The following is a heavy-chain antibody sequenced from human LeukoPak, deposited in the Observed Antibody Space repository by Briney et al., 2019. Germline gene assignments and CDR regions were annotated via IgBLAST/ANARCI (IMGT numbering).Heavy chain of an antibody. CDR2: ISGSGGST. CDR1: GFTFSSYA. CDR3: AKDTRKNGYPSRDYFDY. V-gene: IGHV3-23*01. Sequence: SGGSLRLSCAASGFTFSSYAMSWVRQAPGKGLEWVSAISGSGGSTYYADSVKGRFTISRDNSKNTLYLQMNSLRAEDTAVYYCAKDTRKNGYPSRDYFDYWGQGTLVTVSS. J-gene: IGHJ4*02. D-gene: IGHD5-24*01.